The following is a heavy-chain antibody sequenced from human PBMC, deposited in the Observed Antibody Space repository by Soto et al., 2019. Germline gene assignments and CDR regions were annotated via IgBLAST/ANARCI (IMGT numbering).Heavy chain of an antibody. CDR2: IIPIFGTA. Sequence: GAAVKVTWRACGGAFTSYASSRVQQPPGEGPEWMGGIIPIFGTANYAQKLQGRVTITADDSKHTLCLQMNSLRGEDSALYYCVKANRNGWFDSPAFDQWGQGTLVTVSS. D-gene: IGHD6-19*01. V-gene: IGHV1-69*01. J-gene: IGHJ5*02. CDR1: GGAFTSYA. CDR3: VKANRNGWFDSPAFDQ.